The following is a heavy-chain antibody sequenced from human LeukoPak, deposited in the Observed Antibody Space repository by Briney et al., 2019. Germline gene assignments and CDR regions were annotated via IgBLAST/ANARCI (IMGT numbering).Heavy chain of an antibody. D-gene: IGHD3-22*01. J-gene: IGHJ4*02. Sequence: SVKVSCKASGGTFSSYAISWVRQAPGQGLEWMGRIIPIFGTANYAQKFQGRVTITTDESTSTAYMELSSLRSENTAVYYCARGSTPERGSRRYYYDSSGYPFDYWGQGTLVTVSS. V-gene: IGHV1-69*05. CDR1: GGTFSSYA. CDR3: ARGSTPERGSRRYYYDSSGYPFDY. CDR2: IIPIFGTA.